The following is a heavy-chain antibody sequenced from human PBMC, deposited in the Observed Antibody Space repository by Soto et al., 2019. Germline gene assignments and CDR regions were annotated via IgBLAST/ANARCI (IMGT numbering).Heavy chain of an antibody. J-gene: IGHJ4*02. Sequence: SETLSLTCAVSGGSISRSNWWSWVRQPPGKGLEWIGEIYHSGSTNYHPSLKSRVTISVDKSKNQFSLKLTPLTAADTAVYYCARSITFDWLFFDNWGQGTLVTVS. CDR1: GGSISRSNW. CDR2: IYHSGST. CDR3: ARSITFDWLFFDN. D-gene: IGHD3-9*01. V-gene: IGHV4-4*02.